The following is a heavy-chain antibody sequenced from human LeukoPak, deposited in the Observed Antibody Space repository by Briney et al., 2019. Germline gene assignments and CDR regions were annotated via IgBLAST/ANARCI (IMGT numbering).Heavy chain of an antibody. CDR3: PREGSDGYNFDY. CDR1: GFTFSSYE. V-gene: IGHV3-48*03. J-gene: IGHJ4*02. D-gene: IGHD5-24*01. Sequence: PGGSLRLSCAASGFTFSSYELIWVRQAPGRGLEWVSYINPSGARIYYADSVKGRFTISRDNAKNSLYLQMNSLRAEDTGVYYCPREGSDGYNFDYWGQGTLVTVSS. CDR2: INPSGARI.